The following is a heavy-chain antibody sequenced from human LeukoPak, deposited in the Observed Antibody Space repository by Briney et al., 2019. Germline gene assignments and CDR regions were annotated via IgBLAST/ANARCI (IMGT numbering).Heavy chain of an antibody. CDR3: ASNPMGHDAFDI. V-gene: IGHV1-2*04. CDR1: GYTFTGYY. J-gene: IGHJ3*02. CDR2: IHPNSGGT. D-gene: IGHD1-26*01. Sequence: GASVKVSCKASGYTFTGYYMHWVRQAPGQGLEWMGWIHPNSGGTNYAQKCTGWVTMTRDTSISTAYMELSRLRSDDTAVYYCASNPMGHDAFDIWGQGTMVTVSS.